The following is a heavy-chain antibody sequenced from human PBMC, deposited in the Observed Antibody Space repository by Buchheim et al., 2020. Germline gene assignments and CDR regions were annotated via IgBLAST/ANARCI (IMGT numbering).Heavy chain of an antibody. V-gene: IGHV3-11*01. D-gene: IGHD6-19*01. CDR3: ARLQYSSGWEGSY. CDR1: GFTFSDYY. CDR2: ISSSGTTI. J-gene: IGHJ4*02. Sequence: QVQLMESGGGLVKPGGSLRLSCIASGFTFSDYYMSWIRQAPGKGLEWVSYISSSGTTIYADSVKCRFTISRDNAKNSLYLQMNSLRDEDTAVYYCARLQYSSGWEGSYWGQGTL.